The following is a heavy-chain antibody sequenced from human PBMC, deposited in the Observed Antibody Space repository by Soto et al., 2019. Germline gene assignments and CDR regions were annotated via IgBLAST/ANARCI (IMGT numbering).Heavy chain of an antibody. V-gene: IGHV4-34*01. Sequence: QLQLQQWGAGLLKPSETLSLTCAVYGGSFSGYYWSWIRQPPGKGLEWIGEINHSGSTNYNPSLKSRVTISVDTSKNQFSLKLSSVTAADTAVYYCAIGRWRIRYCSSTSCYSAWFDPWGQGTLVTVSS. CDR3: AIGRWRIRYCSSTSCYSAWFDP. CDR2: INHSGST. CDR1: GGSFSGYY. J-gene: IGHJ5*02. D-gene: IGHD2-2*01.